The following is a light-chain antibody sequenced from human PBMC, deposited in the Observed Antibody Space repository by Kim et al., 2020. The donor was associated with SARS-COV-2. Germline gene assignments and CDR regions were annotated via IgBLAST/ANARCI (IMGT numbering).Light chain of an antibody. CDR2: DVS. V-gene: IGLV2-14*03. Sequence: QSALTQPASVSGSPGQSITISCTGTSSDVGGYNYVSWYQQHPGKVPKVMIYDVSSRPSGVSNRFSGSKSGNTAFLTISGLQTEDEADYYCSSYTSSSTLVFGAGTQLTVL. CDR3: SSYTSSSTLV. J-gene: IGLJ2*01. CDR1: SSDVGGYNY.